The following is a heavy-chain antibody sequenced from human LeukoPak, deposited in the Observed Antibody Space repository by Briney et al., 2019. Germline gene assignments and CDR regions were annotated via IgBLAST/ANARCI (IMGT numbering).Heavy chain of an antibody. Sequence: NPGGSLRLSCAASGFNFSAYSMKWVGQAPGKGLEWVSAISRDGSYIYYADSLRARFTISRDNPKNSLYLQMNSLRAEDTAVYYCVRDGDYPGGYFQHWGQGTLVTVSS. V-gene: IGHV3-21*01. D-gene: IGHD5-12*01. J-gene: IGHJ1*01. CDR1: GFNFSAYS. CDR2: ISRDGSYI. CDR3: VRDGDYPGGYFQH.